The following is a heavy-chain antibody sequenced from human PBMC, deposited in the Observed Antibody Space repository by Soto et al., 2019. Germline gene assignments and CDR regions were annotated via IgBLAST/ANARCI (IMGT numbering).Heavy chain of an antibody. CDR1: GDSISSYY. V-gene: IGHV4-59*08. D-gene: IGHD2-21*01. J-gene: IGHJ4*02. Sequence: QVQLQESGPGLVKPSETLSLTCTVSGDSISSYYWTWIRQPPGKGLEWIGYIYYSGTTNYNPSLQSGATIPLDTSKNQFSLKLSAVTAADTAGYYCARPLVVWGQGTLVTVSS. CDR2: IYYSGTT. CDR3: ARPLVV.